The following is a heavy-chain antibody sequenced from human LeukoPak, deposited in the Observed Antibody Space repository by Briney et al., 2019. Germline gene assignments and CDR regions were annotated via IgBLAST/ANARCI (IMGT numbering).Heavy chain of an antibody. V-gene: IGHV1-18*01. J-gene: IGHJ6*02. CDR3: ARVVRSDSFDYDYYYAMDV. CDR1: GFTFTRYS. Sequence: ASVKVSCKASGFTFTRYSITWVRQAPGKGHEWMGWISDYNGDTNYAQKYQGRVTMTTDTSTRTAYMELRSLRSDDTAVYYCARVVRSDSFDYDYYYAMDVWGQGTTVTVSS. D-gene: IGHD2-8*01. CDR2: ISDYNGDT.